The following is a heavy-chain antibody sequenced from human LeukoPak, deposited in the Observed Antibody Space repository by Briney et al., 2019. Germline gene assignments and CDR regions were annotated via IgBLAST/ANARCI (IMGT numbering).Heavy chain of an antibody. Sequence: GGSLRLSCAASGFTFSSYEMNWVRQAPGRGLEWVSYISSSGSTIYYADSVKGRFTISRDNAKNSLYLQMNSLRAEDTAVYYCAREGGGSGYDLWGQGTLVTVSS. J-gene: IGHJ4*02. V-gene: IGHV3-48*03. D-gene: IGHD5-12*01. CDR1: GFTFSSYE. CDR3: AREGGGSGYDL. CDR2: ISSSGSTI.